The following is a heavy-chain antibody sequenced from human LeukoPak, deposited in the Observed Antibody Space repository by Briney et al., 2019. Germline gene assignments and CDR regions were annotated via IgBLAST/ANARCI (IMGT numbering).Heavy chain of an antibody. D-gene: IGHD3-10*01. V-gene: IGHV4-4*07. CDR3: AREGIRGVIYYFDY. J-gene: IGHJ4*02. CDR2: IYTSGST. CDR1: GGSISSYY. Sequence: SETLSLTCTVSGGSISSYYWSWIRQPAGKGLEWIGRIYTSGSTNYNPSLKSRVTMSVDTYKNQFSLKLSSVTAADTAVYYCAREGIRGVIYYFDYWGQGTLVTVSS.